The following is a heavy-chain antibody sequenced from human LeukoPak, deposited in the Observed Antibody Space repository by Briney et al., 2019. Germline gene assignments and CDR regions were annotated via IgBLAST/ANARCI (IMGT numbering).Heavy chain of an antibody. CDR3: AKATAPYYYGMDV. J-gene: IGHJ6*02. D-gene: IGHD2-21*02. CDR2: IWYDGSNK. CDR1: GFTFSSYG. V-gene: IGHV3-33*06. Sequence: GGSLRLSCAASGFTFSSYGMHWVRQAPGKGLEWVAVIWYDGSNKYYADSVKGRFTISRDNSKNTLGLQMNSLRAEDTAVYYCAKATAPYYYGMDVWGQGTTVTVSS.